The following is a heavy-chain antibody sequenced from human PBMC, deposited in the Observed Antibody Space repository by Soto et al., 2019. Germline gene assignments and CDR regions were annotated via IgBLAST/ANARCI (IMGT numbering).Heavy chain of an antibody. Sequence: QVQLVQSGAEVRKSGSSVKVSCKLSGASFDSYTIIWVRQAPGQGLEWMGGIIPIFGTTNYAQKFQGRLTITADGFTSAAYMDLSSLTSEDTAVYYCARGPLYDLESGMYWYFDLWGRGTLVTVSS. CDR1: GASFDSYT. D-gene: IGHD1-26*01. J-gene: IGHJ2*01. V-gene: IGHV1-69*01. CDR3: ARGPLYDLESGMYWYFDL. CDR2: IIPIFGTT.